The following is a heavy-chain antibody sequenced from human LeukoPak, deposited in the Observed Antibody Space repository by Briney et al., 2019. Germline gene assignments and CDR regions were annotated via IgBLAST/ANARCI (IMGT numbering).Heavy chain of an antibody. Sequence: GASVKVSCKASGYTFTSYAIHWVRQAPGQGLEWMGWIIAGNGNTKYSQRFQGRVTITRDTSASTAYMELSSLRSDDTAVYYCARDCSGGPPGWFDPWGQGTLVTVSS. D-gene: IGHD2-15*01. CDR3: ARDCSGGPPGWFDP. CDR1: GYTFTSYA. CDR2: IIAGNGNT. J-gene: IGHJ5*02. V-gene: IGHV1-3*01.